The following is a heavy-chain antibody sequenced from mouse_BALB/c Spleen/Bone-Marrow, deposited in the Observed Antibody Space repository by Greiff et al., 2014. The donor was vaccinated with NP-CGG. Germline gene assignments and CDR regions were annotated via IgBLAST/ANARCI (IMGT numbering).Heavy chain of an antibody. CDR3: ARWEYYAMDY. CDR2: IDPANGNT. Sequence: DVKLQESGAELVKPGASVKLSCTASGFNIKDTYMHWVKQRPEQVLEWIGRIDPANGNTQYDPKFQGKATITADTSSNTAYLQLSSLTSEDTAVYYCARWEYYAMDYWGQGTSVTGSS. D-gene: IGHD4-1*01. V-gene: IGHV14-3*02. J-gene: IGHJ4*01. CDR1: GFNIKDTY.